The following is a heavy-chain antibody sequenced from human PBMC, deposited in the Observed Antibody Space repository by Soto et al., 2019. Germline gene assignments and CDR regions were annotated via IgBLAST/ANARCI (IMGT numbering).Heavy chain of an antibody. D-gene: IGHD3-22*01. CDR3: ARAGGGYLDY. CDR1: GFTLSNYA. CDR2: ISNDGSNK. Sequence: QEQLVESGGGVVQPGRSLKLSCVASGFTLSNYALHWVRQAPGKGPEWMAFISNDGSNKLYADSVKGRFTISRDNSKNTLYLEMNSLRPEDTAVFYCARAGGGYLDYWGQGTLVTVSS. J-gene: IGHJ4*02. V-gene: IGHV3-30*04.